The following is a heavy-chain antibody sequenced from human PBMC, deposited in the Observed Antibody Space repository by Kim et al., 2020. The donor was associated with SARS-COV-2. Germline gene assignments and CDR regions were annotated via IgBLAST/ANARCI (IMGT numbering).Heavy chain of an antibody. D-gene: IGHD5-12*01. J-gene: IGHJ6*02. Sequence: KGRFTISRDDSKNTLYLQMNSLKTEDTAVYYCTTDIVATIWDYYYYGMDVWGQGTTVTVSS. CDR3: TTDIVATIWDYYYYGMDV. V-gene: IGHV3-15*01.